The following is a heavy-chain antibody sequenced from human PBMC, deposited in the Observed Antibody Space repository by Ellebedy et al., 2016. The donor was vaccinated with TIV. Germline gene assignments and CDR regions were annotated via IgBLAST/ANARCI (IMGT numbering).Heavy chain of an antibody. D-gene: IGHD4-17*01. V-gene: IGHV3-7*01. CDR3: ATDGSYGDYRSPAHAFES. Sequence: GGSLRLSCAASRFSFRSYWMSWVRQAPGKGLEWVANINQDGSERYYVDSVKGRFTISRDNAKNSLYLQMNSLRAEDTAVYYCATDGSYGDYRSPAHAFESWGQGTMVSVSS. J-gene: IGHJ3*02. CDR2: INQDGSER. CDR1: RFSFRSYW.